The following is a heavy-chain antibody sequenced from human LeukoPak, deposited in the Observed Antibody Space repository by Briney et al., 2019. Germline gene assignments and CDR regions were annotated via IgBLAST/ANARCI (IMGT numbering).Heavy chain of an antibody. D-gene: IGHD3-22*01. CDR2: IYPGDSDT. CDR3: ARRNYYDSSGYPPGAFDI. J-gene: IGHJ3*02. V-gene: IGHV5-51*01. Sequence: GESLKISCKGSGYSFTSYWIGWVRQMPGKGLEWMGIIYPGDSDTRYSPSFQGQVTIPADKSISTAYLQWSSLKASDTAMYYCARRNYYDSSGYPPGAFDIWGQGTMVTVSS. CDR1: GYSFTSYW.